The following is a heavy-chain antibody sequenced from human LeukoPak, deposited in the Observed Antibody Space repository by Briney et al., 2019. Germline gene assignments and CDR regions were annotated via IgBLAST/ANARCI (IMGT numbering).Heavy chain of an antibody. CDR2: INPNSGGT. J-gene: IGHJ4*02. D-gene: IGHD3-22*01. V-gene: IGHV1-2*06. CDR1: GYTFTDYY. CDR3: ARAYYDSSGLWFDY. Sequence: ASVKVSCKASGYTFTDYYIHLVRQAPGQGLEWMGRINPNSGGTNYAQKFQGRVTMTRGTSISTAYMVLSRLRSDDTAVYYCARAYYDSSGLWFDYWGQGTLVTVSS.